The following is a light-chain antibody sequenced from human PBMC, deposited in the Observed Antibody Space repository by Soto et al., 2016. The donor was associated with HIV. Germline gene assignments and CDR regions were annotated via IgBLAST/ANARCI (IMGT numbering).Light chain of an antibody. J-gene: IGLJ2*01. Sequence: SYELTQPPSVSVSPGQTARITCSGDKLGDKYACWYQQKPGQPPMLIIYQDTKRPSGIPERFSGSNSGNTATLTITGPQAIDEADYYCQTWDNNIVIFGGGTSLAVL. V-gene: IGLV3-1*01. CDR3: QTWDNNIVI. CDR1: KLGDKY. CDR2: QDT.